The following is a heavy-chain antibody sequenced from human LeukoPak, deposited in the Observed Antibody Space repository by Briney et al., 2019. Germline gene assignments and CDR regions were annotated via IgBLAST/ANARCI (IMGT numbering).Heavy chain of an antibody. J-gene: IGHJ5*02. CDR3: ARYASGNYLFDP. CDR1: GDSINSDSYS. D-gene: IGHD3-10*01. CDR2: IYPSGST. Sequence: SQTLSLTCAVSGDSINSDSYSWSWIRQPPGKGLEWIGYIYPSGSTFYNPSLKSRVTISVDRSKNQFSLNLNSVTAADTAVYYCARYASGNYLFDPWGQGTLVTVSS. V-gene: IGHV4-30-2*01.